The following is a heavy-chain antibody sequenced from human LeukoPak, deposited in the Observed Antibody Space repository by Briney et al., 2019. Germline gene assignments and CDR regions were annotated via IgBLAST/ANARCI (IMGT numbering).Heavy chain of an antibody. CDR2: INPNSDGT. CDR3: AAGRGLTITDAVDL. V-gene: IGHV1-2*02. CDR1: AHRFRGYY. J-gene: IGHJ3*01. Sequence: ASVKVSCDTSAHRFRGYYLHWVRQVPGQGFEWMGWINPNSDGTNYAPKFQGRVTLTRDPSIRTAYMEMTRLRSDDTAEYYCAAGRGLTITDAVDLWGQGTLVTVSS. D-gene: IGHD3-16*01.